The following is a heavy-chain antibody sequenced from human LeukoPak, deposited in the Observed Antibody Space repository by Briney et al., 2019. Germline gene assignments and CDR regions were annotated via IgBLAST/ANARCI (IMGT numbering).Heavy chain of an antibody. J-gene: IGHJ1*01. V-gene: IGHV4-59*01. CDR1: GGSISSFY. D-gene: IGHD6-19*01. CDR3: ARGSAWYEIYFQH. CDR2: IYYTGST. Sequence: PSETLSLTCTVSGGSISSFYWSWIRQPPGKGLEWIGYIYYTGSTNYNPSLKSRVTISVDTSKKQFSLKLSSVTAAETAVYYCARGSAWYEIYFQHWGQGTLVTVSS.